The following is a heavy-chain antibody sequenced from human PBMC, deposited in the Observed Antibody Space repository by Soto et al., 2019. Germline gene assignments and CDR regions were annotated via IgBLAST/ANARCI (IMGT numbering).Heavy chain of an antibody. CDR1: GGSISSYY. CDR3: ARRRNYYDSSGYYYSEFDY. D-gene: IGHD3-22*01. Sequence: PLETLSLTCTVSGGSISSYYWSWIRQPPGKGLEWIGSIYYSGSTYYNPSLKSRVTISVDTSKNQFSLKLSSVTAADTAVYYCARRRNYYDSSGYYYSEFDYWGQGTLVTVSS. V-gene: IGHV4-39*01. J-gene: IGHJ4*02. CDR2: IYYSGST.